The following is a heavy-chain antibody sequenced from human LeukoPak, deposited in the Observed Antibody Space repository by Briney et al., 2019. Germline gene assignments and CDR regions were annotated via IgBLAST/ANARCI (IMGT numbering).Heavy chain of an antibody. CDR2: IYYSGST. V-gene: IGHV4-59*01. Sequence: SETLSLTCSVSGGSISSYYWSWIRQPPGKGLEWIGYIYYSGSTNYNPSLKSRVTISVHMSKNQFSLKLSSVTAADTAVYYCARDGGDPYCSSTSCYMGLDYWGQGTLVTVSP. CDR1: GGSISSYY. D-gene: IGHD2-2*02. J-gene: IGHJ4*02. CDR3: ARDGGDPYCSSTSCYMGLDY.